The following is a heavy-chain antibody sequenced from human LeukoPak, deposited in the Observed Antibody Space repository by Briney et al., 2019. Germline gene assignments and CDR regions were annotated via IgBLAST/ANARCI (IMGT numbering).Heavy chain of an antibody. J-gene: IGHJ4*02. D-gene: IGHD6-13*01. Sequence: GGSLRLSCAASGFTFSSYAMHWVRQAPGKGLEWVAVISYDGSNKYYADSVKGRFTISRDNSKNTLYLQMNSLRAEDTAVYYCARGDDERIAAAGGFDYWGQGTLVTVSS. V-gene: IGHV3-30-3*01. CDR2: ISYDGSNK. CDR3: ARGDDERIAAAGGFDY. CDR1: GFTFSSYA.